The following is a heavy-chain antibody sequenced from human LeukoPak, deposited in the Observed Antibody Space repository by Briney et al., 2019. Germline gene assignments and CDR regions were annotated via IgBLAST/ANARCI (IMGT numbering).Heavy chain of an antibody. V-gene: IGHV4-59*08. CDR2: IYYSGST. CDR3: ARRQGESMVRGGFWWFDP. CDR1: GGSISSYY. J-gene: IGHJ5*02. Sequence: SETPSLTCTVSGGSISSYYWSWIRQPPGKGLEWIGYIYYSGSTNYNPSLKSRVTISVDTSKNQFSLKLSSVTAADTAVYYCARRQGESMVRGGFWWFDPWGQGTLVTVSS. D-gene: IGHD3-10*01.